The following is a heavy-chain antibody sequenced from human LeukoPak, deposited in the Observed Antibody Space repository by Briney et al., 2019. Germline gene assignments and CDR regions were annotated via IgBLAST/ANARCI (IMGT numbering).Heavy chain of an antibody. J-gene: IGHJ4*02. D-gene: IGHD6-6*01. CDR3: ARGRPHFDY. CDR2: IYSGGST. Sequence: GGSLRLSCEVSGFTVSSNYMSWVRQAPGKGLEWVSVIYSGGSTYYADSVKGRFTISRDNSKNTLDLQMNCLRAEDTAVYYCARGRPHFDYWGQGTLVTVSS. V-gene: IGHV3-53*01. CDR1: GFTVSSNY.